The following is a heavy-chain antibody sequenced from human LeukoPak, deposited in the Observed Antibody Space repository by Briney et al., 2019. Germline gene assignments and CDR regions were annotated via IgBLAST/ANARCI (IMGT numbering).Heavy chain of an antibody. V-gene: IGHV3-21*01. CDR3: ARGAIVVVPAAIAWLSERNYYYYYMDV. CDR1: GFTFSSYS. CDR2: ISSSSSYI. D-gene: IGHD2-2*02. J-gene: IGHJ6*03. Sequence: PGGSLRLSCAASGFTFSSYSMNWVRQAPGKGLEWVSSISSSSSYIYYADSVKGRFTISRDNAKNSLYLQMNSLRAEDTAVYYCARGAIVVVPAAIAWLSERNYYYYYMDVWGKGTTVTVSS.